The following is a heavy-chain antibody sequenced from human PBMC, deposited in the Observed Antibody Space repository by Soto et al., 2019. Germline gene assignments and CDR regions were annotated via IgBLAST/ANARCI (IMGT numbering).Heavy chain of an antibody. J-gene: IGHJ6*03. CDR2: TSGSSGRS. CDR1: RSSFSSYA. V-gene: IGHV3-23*01. D-gene: IGHD2-21*01. Sequence: LLESGGGLVHPGGSLRLSCSASRSSFSSYAINWVRQPPGKGLEWVSTTSGSSGRSDYGDAVKGRFTVSRDNLESMVYLQMNNLRVEDTAEYYCTTGPSGNWPGGYYHYIEGWGKGNTVIVSS. CDR3: TTGPSGNWPGGYYHYIEG.